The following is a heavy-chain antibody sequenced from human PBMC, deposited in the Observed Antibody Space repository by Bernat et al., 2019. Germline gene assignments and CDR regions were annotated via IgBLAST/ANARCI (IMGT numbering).Heavy chain of an antibody. J-gene: IGHJ4*02. CDR1: GFTFTDHH. D-gene: IGHD2-21*01. Sequence: EVQLVESGGGLVQPGGSLRLSCAASGFTFTDHHMDWVRQAPGKGLEWVGRSRNKASNYATQYAASVKGRFTISRDDSKNSVYLQMNSLKTEDTAIYYCASLRFVDENPSGHYWGQGTLVTVSS. V-gene: IGHV3-72*01. CDR3: ASLRFVDENPSGHY. CDR2: SRNKASNYAT.